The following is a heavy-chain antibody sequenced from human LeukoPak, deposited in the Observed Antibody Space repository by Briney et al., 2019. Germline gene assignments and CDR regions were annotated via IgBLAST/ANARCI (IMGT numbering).Heavy chain of an antibody. V-gene: IGHV4-31*03. J-gene: IGHJ4*02. Sequence: SQTLSLTCTVSGDSISSGGYYWSWLRQHPGTGLEWIGYISYSGSTYYNPSLKSRLTIAVDTSKNQFSLKLTSVTAADTAVYYCARVSSGSYSFFDYWGQGALVTVSS. CDR1: GDSISSGGYY. D-gene: IGHD1-26*01. CDR2: ISYSGST. CDR3: ARVSSGSYSFFDY.